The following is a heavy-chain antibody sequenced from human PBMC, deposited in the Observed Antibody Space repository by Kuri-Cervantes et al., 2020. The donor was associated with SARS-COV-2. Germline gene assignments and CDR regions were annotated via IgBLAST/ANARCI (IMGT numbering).Heavy chain of an antibody. D-gene: IGHD3-10*01. CDR2: IYHSGST. CDR1: GYSISSGYY. J-gene: IGHJ3*02. CDR3: ASGSRGAFDI. V-gene: IGHV4-38-2*02. Sequence: SETLSLTCTVSGYSISSGYYWGWSRQPPGKGLEWIGSIYHSGSTYYNPSLKSRVTISVDTSKNQFSLKLSSVTAADTAVYYCASGSRGAFDIWGQGTMVTVSS.